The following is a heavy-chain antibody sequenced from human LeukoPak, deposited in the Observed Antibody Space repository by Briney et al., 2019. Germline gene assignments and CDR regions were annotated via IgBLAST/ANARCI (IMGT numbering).Heavy chain of an antibody. D-gene: IGHD6-19*01. V-gene: IGHV1-46*01. J-gene: IGHJ4*02. Sequence: ASVKVSCKASGYTFTNYHMHWVRQAPGHGLEWMGMITPSDGSTNYAQKFQGRVTMTRDMATSTVYMELSSLRSEDTAVYYCARVGGWYRYFFDYWGQGTLLTVSS. CDR3: ARVGGWYRYFFDY. CDR2: ITPSDGST. CDR1: GYTFTNYH.